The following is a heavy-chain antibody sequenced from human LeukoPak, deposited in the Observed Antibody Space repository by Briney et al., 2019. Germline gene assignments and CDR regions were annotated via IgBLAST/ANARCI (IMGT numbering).Heavy chain of an antibody. V-gene: IGHV3-30-3*01. J-gene: IGHJ4*02. CDR3: AKDKGDFGSGHHY. CDR2: ISYDGSNK. D-gene: IGHD3-3*01. CDR1: GFSFSSYA. Sequence: WGSLTLSCAASGFSFSSYAMHWVRQAPGKGLEWVAVISYDGSNKYYADSVKGRFTISRDNSKNTLYLQMSSLRAEDTAVYYCAKDKGDFGSGHHYWGQGTLVTVSS.